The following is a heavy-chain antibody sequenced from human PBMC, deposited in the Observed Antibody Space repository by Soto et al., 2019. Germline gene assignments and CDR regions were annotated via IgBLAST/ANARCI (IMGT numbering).Heavy chain of an antibody. D-gene: IGHD3-3*01. Sequence: SETLSLTCAVYGGSFSGYYWSWIRQPPGKGLEWIGEINHSGSTNYNPSLKSRVTISVDTSKNQFSLKLSSVTAADTAVYYCARGKRFLEWIPPYYYYRDVWGKGTTVTVSS. J-gene: IGHJ6*03. CDR2: INHSGST. CDR3: ARGKRFLEWIPPYYYYRDV. V-gene: IGHV4-34*01. CDR1: GGSFSGYY.